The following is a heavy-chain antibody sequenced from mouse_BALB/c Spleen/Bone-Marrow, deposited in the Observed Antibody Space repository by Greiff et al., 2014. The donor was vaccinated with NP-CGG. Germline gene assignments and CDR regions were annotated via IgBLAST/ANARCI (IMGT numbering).Heavy chain of an antibody. J-gene: IGHJ3*01. Sequence: LQESGAELVKPGASVKLSCKASGYTFTSYYMYWVKQRPGQGLEWIGGINPSNGGTNFNEKFKSKATLTVGKSSSTAYMQLSSLTSEDSAVYYCTRGLRAWFAYWGQGTLVTVSA. CDR3: TRGLRAWFAY. D-gene: IGHD3-1*01. CDR1: GYTFTSYY. V-gene: IGHV1S81*02. CDR2: INPSNGGT.